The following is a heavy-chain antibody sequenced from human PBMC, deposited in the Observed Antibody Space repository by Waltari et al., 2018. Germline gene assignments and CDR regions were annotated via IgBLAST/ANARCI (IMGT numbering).Heavy chain of an antibody. CDR2: IYYSGST. CDR3: ARVRVQQWLVRGTYFDY. D-gene: IGHD6-19*01. Sequence: KGLGWIGSIYYSGSTSYNPSLKIRVTISVDTSKNQFSLKLSSVTAADTAVYYCARVRVQQWLVRGTYFDYWGQGTLVTVSS. V-gene: IGHV4-39*01. J-gene: IGHJ4*02.